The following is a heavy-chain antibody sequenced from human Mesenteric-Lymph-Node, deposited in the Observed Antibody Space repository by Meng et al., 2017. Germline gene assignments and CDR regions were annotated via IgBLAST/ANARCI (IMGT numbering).Heavy chain of an antibody. CDR3: AAMRDRFGEFTNYYFDY. CDR1: GGPFRSYG. V-gene: IGHV1-69*01. Sequence: AQGGHLGAEVKSPWVSVKGSCKPAGGPFRSYGISWGRQAPGQGLEWMGGIIPIFGTANYAQKFQGRVTITADESTSTAYMELSSLRSEDTAVYYCAAMRDRFGEFTNYYFDYWGQGTLVTVSS. J-gene: IGHJ4*02. D-gene: IGHD3-16*01. CDR2: IIPIFGTA.